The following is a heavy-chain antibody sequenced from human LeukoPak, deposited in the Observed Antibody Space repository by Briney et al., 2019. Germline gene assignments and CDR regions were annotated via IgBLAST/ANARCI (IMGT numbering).Heavy chain of an antibody. J-gene: IGHJ4*02. CDR3: ARDPALGAPDYLDY. V-gene: IGHV3-30*03. CDR2: TSADESIK. CDR1: GFPFNDYV. Sequence: PGGSLRLSCTVSGFPFNDYVVHWVRQAPGKGLEWVAVTSADESIKVYSASVRGRFTISRDNSKNIQYLHMNSLTVNDTAVYYCARDPALGAPDYLDYWGRGTLVTVSS. D-gene: IGHD1-26*01.